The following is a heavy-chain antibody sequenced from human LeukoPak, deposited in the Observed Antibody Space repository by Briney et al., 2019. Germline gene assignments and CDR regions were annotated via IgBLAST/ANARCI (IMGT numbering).Heavy chain of an antibody. CDR1: GFSFSNFA. CDR3: ARARGRWHLLPLDF. Sequence: GGSLRLSCAASGFSFSNFAIHWVRQAPGKGLEWLAVISHDGATKHYADSVKGRFTISRDNSNNSLSLQMNSLSAEDTAVYYCARARGRWHLLPLDFWGQRTLVTVSS. V-gene: IGHV3-30*04. CDR2: ISHDGATK. D-gene: IGHD1-26*01. J-gene: IGHJ4*02.